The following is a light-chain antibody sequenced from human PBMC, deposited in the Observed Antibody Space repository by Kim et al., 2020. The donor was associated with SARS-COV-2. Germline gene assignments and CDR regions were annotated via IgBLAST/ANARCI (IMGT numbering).Light chain of an antibody. CDR2: EDA. CDR3: QAWDTNTVI. V-gene: IGLV3-1*01. CDR1: TLGDKY. Sequence: SYELTQPHSVSVSPGQTASITCSGETLGDKYVSWYQHRAGQSPVLVIYEDATRPSGIPERFSGSNSGNTATLTISESQPVDEADYFCQAWDTNTVIFGG. J-gene: IGLJ2*01.